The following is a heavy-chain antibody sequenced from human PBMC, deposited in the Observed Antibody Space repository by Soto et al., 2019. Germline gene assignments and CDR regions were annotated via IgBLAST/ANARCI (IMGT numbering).Heavy chain of an antibody. Sequence: PGGSRRLPCAASGVTFSCLCMHGVRQAPGKGRGGGVVISYDGSNTYYADSVKGRFTISRDNSKNTLYLQMNSLRAEDTAVYYCARDRRSSSSYYYYGMDVWGQGTTVTVSS. CDR3: ARDRRSSSSYYYYGMDV. CDR2: ISYDGSNT. CDR1: GVTFSCLC. J-gene: IGHJ6*02. V-gene: IGHV3-33*01. D-gene: IGHD6-6*01.